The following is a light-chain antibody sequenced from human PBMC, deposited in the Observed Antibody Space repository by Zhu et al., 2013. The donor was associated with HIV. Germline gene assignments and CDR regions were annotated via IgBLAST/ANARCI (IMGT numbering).Light chain of an antibody. Sequence: EIVLTQSPGTLSLSPGERATLSCRASQSLSSSYLAWYQQKPGQAPRVLIYGASNRATGIPDRFSGSGSGTDFTLTISRLEPEDFAVYYCQQYGSSPTFGQGTKVEIK. CDR1: QSLSSSY. CDR3: QQYGSSPT. J-gene: IGKJ1*01. CDR2: GAS. V-gene: IGKV3-20*01.